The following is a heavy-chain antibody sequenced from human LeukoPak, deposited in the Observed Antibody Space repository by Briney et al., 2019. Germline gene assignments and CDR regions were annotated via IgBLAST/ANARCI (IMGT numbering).Heavy chain of an antibody. J-gene: IGHJ4*02. D-gene: IGHD6-6*01. CDR2: IDPSDSYT. CDR1: GYGFTSYW. V-gene: IGHV5-10-1*01. CDR3: ARALTAEYSSSSYQFDY. Sequence: GESLKISCKGSGYGFTSYWISWVRQLPGKGLEWMGRIDPSDSYTNYSPSFQGHVTISADKSISTAYLQWSSLKASDTAMYYCARALTAEYSSSSYQFDYWGQGTLVTVSS.